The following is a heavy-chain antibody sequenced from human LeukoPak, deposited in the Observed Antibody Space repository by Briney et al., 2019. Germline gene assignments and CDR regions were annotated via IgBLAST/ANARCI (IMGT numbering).Heavy chain of an antibody. V-gene: IGHV3-53*01. CDR3: ARRAGAYSHPYDY. CDR2: IYSDNT. Sequence: GGSLRLSCTVSGFTVSSNSMSWVRQPPGEGLEWGSFIYSDNTHYSDSVKGRFTISRDNSKNTLYLQMTSLRAEDTAVYYCARRAGAYSHPYDYWGQGTLVTVSS. CDR1: GFTVSSNS. J-gene: IGHJ4*02. D-gene: IGHD4/OR15-4a*01.